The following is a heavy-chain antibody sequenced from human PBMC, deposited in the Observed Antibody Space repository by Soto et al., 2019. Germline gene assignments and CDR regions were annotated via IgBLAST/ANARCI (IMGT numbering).Heavy chain of an antibody. J-gene: IGHJ4*02. CDR3: TREIPNMGLSDY. CDR2: ISSSGRTI. CDR1: GLTFSDFY. V-gene: IGHV3-11*01. Sequence: QVQLVESGGGLVKPGGSLRLSCAASGLTFSDFYMSWIRQAPGKGLEWISYISSSGRTIYYADSVKGRFTISRDNAKNSLYLQMISLRAEDTAMYYCTREIPNMGLSDYWGQGTLVTVSS. D-gene: IGHD1-26*01.